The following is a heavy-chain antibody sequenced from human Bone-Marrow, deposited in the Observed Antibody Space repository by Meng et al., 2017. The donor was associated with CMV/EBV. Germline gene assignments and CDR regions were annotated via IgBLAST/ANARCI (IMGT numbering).Heavy chain of an antibody. V-gene: IGHV3-30*04. CDR1: GFSFDDYV. D-gene: IGHD1-26*01. CDR2: ISHDGSNN. CDR3: ALLGATTNDY. J-gene: IGHJ4*02. Sequence: GESLKISCAASGFSFDDYVMHWVRQGPGKGLEWVASISHDGSNNYYTDSVKGRFTISRDNSRNTLYLQMNSLRVEDTAVYYCALLGATTNDYWGQGTLVTVSS.